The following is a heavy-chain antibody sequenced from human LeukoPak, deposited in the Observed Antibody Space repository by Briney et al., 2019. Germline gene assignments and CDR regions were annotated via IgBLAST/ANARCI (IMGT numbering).Heavy chain of an antibody. J-gene: IGHJ4*02. Sequence: PGGSVRLSCAASGFTFTFYWTSWGRQTPRKGLEWVANIKQDGSDKYYVGSVKGRFTISRDNSKSSLYLQMNSLRAEDTAFYFCARHSNKYDFDSSGHYRSFDYWGQGTLVSVSS. CDR1: GFTFTFYW. CDR2: IKQDGSDK. D-gene: IGHD3-22*01. V-gene: IGHV3-7*01. CDR3: ARHSNKYDFDSSGHYRSFDY.